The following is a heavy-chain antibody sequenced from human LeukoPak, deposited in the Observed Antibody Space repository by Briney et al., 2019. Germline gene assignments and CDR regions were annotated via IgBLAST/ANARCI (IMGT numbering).Heavy chain of an antibody. CDR2: IFSGGST. D-gene: IGHD3-16*01. Sequence: GGSLRLSCAVSGFTVRSTYMSWVRQAPGKGLEWVSIIFSGGSTSYADSVKGRFSISRDNSNNTLYLHMTSLRAEDTAVYYCASGGERGVDFDHWGLGTLVTVSS. CDR1: GFTVRSTY. J-gene: IGHJ4*02. CDR3: ASGGERGVDFDH. V-gene: IGHV3-66*01.